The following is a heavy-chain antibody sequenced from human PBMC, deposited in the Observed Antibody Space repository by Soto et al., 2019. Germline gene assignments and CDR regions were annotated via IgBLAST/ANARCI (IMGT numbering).Heavy chain of an antibody. CDR2: IGGGGAGT. CDR1: GFISSDYV. Sequence: EVQLLESGGGLVQPGGSLRLSCVASGFISSDYVMSWVRQAPGKGLERVSAIGGGGAGTSYSDSVKGRFTIFRDNSRNPVTMPMNSLRADDTAVYYCANRFVIVPAFLGRNYHYGMDVWGQGTTVTVSS. J-gene: IGHJ6*02. V-gene: IGHV3-23*01. CDR3: ANRFVIVPAFLGRNYHYGMDV. D-gene: IGHD2-2*01.